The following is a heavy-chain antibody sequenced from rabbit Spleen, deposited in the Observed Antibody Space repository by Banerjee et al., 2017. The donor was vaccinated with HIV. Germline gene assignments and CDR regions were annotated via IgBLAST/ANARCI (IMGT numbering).Heavy chain of an antibody. D-gene: IGHD1-1*01. V-gene: IGHV1S43*01. CDR2: IYTSSGST. CDR3: ARLAGSSGWNFGW. CDR1: GIDFSSYYY. J-gene: IGHJ3*01. Sequence: QQQLEESGGGLVKPGGTLTLTCKASGIDFSSYYYMCWVRQAPGKGLELIACIYTSSGSTDYASWAKGRFTISKTSSTTVTLQMTSLTAADTATYFCARLAGSSGWNFGWWGQGTLVTVS.